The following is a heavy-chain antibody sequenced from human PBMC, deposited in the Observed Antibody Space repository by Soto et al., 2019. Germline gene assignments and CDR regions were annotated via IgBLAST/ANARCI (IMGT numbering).Heavy chain of an antibody. J-gene: IGHJ6*03. V-gene: IGHV1-8*01. Sequence: GASVKVSCKASGYTFTSYDINWVRQATGQGLEWMGWMNPNGGNTGYAQKFQGRVTMTRNTSISTAYMELSSLRSEDTAVYYCARGLYNWFGIYSYSMDFWGTGIIVTVSS. CDR3: ARGLYNWFGIYSYSMDF. CDR2: MNPNGGNT. CDR1: GYTFTSYD. D-gene: IGHD1-20*01.